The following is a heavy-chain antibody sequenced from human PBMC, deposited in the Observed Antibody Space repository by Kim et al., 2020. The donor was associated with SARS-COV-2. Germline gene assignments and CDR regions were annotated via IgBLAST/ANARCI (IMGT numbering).Heavy chain of an antibody. CDR1: GYSFTSYW. Sequence: GESLKISCKGSGYSFTSYWIGWVRQMPGKGLEWMGIIYPGDSDTRYSPSFQGQVTISADKSISTAYLQWSSLKASDTAMYYCARGEDYGDYVGGMDVWGQGTTVTVSS. CDR2: IYPGDSDT. D-gene: IGHD4-17*01. V-gene: IGHV5-51*01. J-gene: IGHJ6*02. CDR3: ARGEDYGDYVGGMDV.